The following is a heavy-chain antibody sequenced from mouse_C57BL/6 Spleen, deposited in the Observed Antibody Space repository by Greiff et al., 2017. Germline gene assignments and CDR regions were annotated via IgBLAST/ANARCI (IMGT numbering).Heavy chain of an antibody. CDR1: GYTFTDYE. CDR2: IDPETGGT. J-gene: IGHJ2*01. Sequence: VQLQQSGAELVRPGASVTLSCKASGYTFTDYEMHWVKQTPVHGLEWIGAIDPETGGTAYNQKFKGKAILTADKSSSTAYMALRSLTSEDSAVYYCTRLITGTEGFPFDYWGQGTTLTVSS. D-gene: IGHD4-1*01. CDR3: TRLITGTEGFPFDY. V-gene: IGHV1-15*01.